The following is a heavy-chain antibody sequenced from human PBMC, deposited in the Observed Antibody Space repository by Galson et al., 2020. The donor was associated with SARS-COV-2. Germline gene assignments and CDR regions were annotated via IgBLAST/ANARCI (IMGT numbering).Heavy chain of an antibody. D-gene: IGHD1-26*01. CDR2: ITTNTGNP. CDR1: GYTFTSYA. Sequence: ASVKVSCKASGYTFTSYAMNWVRQAPGQGLEWMGWITTNTGNPPFAQGFSGRFVFSLDTSVSTAYLQISSLKAEDTAVYYCARVFTGAATGVEYFHHWGQGTLVTVSS. J-gene: IGHJ1*01. V-gene: IGHV7-4-1*02. CDR3: ARVFTGAATGVEYFHH.